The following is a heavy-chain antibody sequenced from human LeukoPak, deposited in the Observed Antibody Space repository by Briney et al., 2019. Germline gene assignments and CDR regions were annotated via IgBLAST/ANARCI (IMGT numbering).Heavy chain of an antibody. CDR1: GGSFSGYY. CDR3: ARRFSWVNC. J-gene: IGHJ4*02. CDR2: INHSGST. D-gene: IGHD6-13*01. V-gene: IGHV4-34*01. Sequence: PETLSLTCAVYGGSFSGYYWSWIRQPPGKGLEWIGEINHSGSTNYNPSLKSRVTISVDTSKNQFSLKLSSVTAADTAVYYCARRFSWVNCWGQGTLVTVSS.